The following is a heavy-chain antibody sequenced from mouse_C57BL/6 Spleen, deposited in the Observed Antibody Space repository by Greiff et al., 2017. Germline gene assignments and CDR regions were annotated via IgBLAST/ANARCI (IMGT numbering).Heavy chain of an antibody. D-gene: IGHD1-1*01. CDR1: GFSFNTYA. Sequence: EVKLVESGGGLVQPKGSLKLSCAASGFSFNTYAMNWVRQAPGKGLEWVARIRSKSNNYATYYADSVKDRFTISRDDSESMLYLQMNNLKTEDTAMYYCVRHYYCSSDWYFDVWGTGTTVTVSS. CDR3: VRHYYCSSDWYFDV. CDR2: IRSKSNNYAT. V-gene: IGHV10-1*01. J-gene: IGHJ1*03.